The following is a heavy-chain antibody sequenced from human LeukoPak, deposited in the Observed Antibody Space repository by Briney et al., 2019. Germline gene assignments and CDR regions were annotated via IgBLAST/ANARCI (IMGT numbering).Heavy chain of an antibody. CDR1: GGSFSSGSYY. D-gene: IGHD2-2*01. CDR2: IYYSGST. CDR3: AGVTRGEGGMDV. V-gene: IGHV4-61*01. Sequence: SETLSLTCTVSGGSFSSGSYYWSWLRQPPGKGLEWIGYIYYSGSTNYNPSLKSRVTISVDTSKNQFSLKLSSVTAADTAVYYCAGVTRGEGGMDVWGKGTTVTVSS. J-gene: IGHJ6*04.